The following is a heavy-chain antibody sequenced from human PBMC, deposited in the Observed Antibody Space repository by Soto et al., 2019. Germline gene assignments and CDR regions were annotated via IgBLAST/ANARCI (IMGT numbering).Heavy chain of an antibody. CDR2: IYFSGTT. D-gene: IGHD3-9*01. J-gene: IGHJ4*02. CDR3: VRLISVTGYYVPTDFYFHY. CDR1: GGSISSSSFY. V-gene: IGHV4-39*01. Sequence: SETLSLTCTVSGGSISSSSFYWGWVRQPPGKGLEWIGNIYFSGTTYYNPSLKGRLTISVDTSKNQFSLKLSSVTAADTAVYYCVRLISVTGYYVPTDFYFHYWAQGSLVTVSS.